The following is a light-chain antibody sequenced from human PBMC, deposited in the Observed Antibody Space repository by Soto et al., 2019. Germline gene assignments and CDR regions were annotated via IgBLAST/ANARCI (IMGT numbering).Light chain of an antibody. CDR2: EVS. J-gene: IGLJ1*01. CDR3: SSYAVTNIFV. CDR1: SSDVGGYNY. V-gene: IGLV2-8*01. Sequence: QSALTHPPSGAGSPGQSVTISCTGTSSDVGGYNYVSWYQQHPGKAPKVIIYEVSKRPSGVPDRFSGSKSGSTASLTVSGLQAEDEADYYCSSYAVTNIFVFGTGTKVTVL.